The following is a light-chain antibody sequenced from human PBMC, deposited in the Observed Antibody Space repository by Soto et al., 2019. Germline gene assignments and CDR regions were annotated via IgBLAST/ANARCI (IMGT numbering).Light chain of an antibody. CDR3: FSYACSDTHV. CDR1: SSDVGGYNF. J-gene: IGLJ1*01. V-gene: IGLV2-11*01. Sequence: QSALTQSRSVSGSPGQSVTISCTGTSSDVGGYNFVSWYQQYPGKTPKLIIYDVTKRPSGVPDRSSGSKSGNTASLTISGLQIDDEADYYCFSYACSDTHVFGTGTKVTVL. CDR2: DVT.